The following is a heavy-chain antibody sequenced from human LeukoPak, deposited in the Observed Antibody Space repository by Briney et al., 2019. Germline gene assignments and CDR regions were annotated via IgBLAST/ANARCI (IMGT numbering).Heavy chain of an antibody. Sequence: GGSLRLSCAASGFAFSTYAMNWVRQAPGKGLEWVSVISGSGGSIYYADSVKGRFTISKDKAKNTMDLQMNSLRAEDTAVYYCAREVYSYSWYPHRGGFDFWGQGTMVTVSS. V-gene: IGHV3-23*01. J-gene: IGHJ3*01. D-gene: IGHD6-13*01. CDR1: GFAFSTYA. CDR2: ISGSGGSI. CDR3: AREVYSYSWYPHRGGFDF.